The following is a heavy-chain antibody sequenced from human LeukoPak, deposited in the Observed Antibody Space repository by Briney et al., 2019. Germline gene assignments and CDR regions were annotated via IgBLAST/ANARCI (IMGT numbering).Heavy chain of an antibody. Sequence: SCKASGYTFTSYYMTWIRQAPGKGLEWVSYISSTGSTKSYADSVKGRFTISRDNTRNSLYLQVNSLRAEDTAVYYCARLLAGNNYFYYYMDVWGKGTTVTVSS. CDR2: ISSTGSTK. CDR1: GYTFTSYY. J-gene: IGHJ6*03. CDR3: ARLLAGNNYFYYYMDV. D-gene: IGHD3-3*02. V-gene: IGHV3-11*04.